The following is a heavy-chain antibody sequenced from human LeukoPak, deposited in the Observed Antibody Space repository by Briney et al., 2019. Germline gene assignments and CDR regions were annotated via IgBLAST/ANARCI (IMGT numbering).Heavy chain of an antibody. V-gene: IGHV1-2*02. CDR1: GYTFTGYY. J-gene: IGHJ5*02. D-gene: IGHD6-19*01. Sequence: GASVKVSCKASGYTFTGYYLHWVRQAPGQGLEWMGCVNPNSGDTNYAQKFQGRVTMTRDMSTSTVYMELSSLRSEDTAVYYCARDHLAVANWFDPWGQGTLVTVSS. CDR3: ARDHLAVANWFDP. CDR2: VNPNSGDT.